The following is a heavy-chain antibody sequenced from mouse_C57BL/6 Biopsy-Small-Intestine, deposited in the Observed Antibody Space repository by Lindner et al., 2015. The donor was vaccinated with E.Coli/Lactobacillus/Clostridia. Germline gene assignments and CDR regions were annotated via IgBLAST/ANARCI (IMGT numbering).Heavy chain of an antibody. D-gene: IGHD1-1*01. J-gene: IGHJ1*03. Sequence: VQLQESGPELVKPGASVKISCEASGYAFSSSWMNWVKQRPGKGLEWIGRIYPGDGDTDYNGKFKGKATLTADKSSTTAYMQLSSLTSEDSAVYFCARSGNYYGTSRDYFDVWGTGTTVTVSS. CDR2: IYPGDGDT. V-gene: IGHV1-82*01. CDR3: ARSGNYYGTSRDYFDV. CDR1: GYAFSSSW.